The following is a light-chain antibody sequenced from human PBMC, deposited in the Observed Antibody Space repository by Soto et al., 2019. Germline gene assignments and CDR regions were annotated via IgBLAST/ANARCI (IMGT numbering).Light chain of an antibody. Sequence: EIVMTQSPATLSVSPGERATLSCRAIQSVSSNYLAWYQQKPGQAPRLLIHGASSRATAIPDRFSGSGSGTDFTLTISRLEPEDFAMYYCQQYGGTPPITFGQGTRLEIK. CDR2: GAS. CDR3: QQYGGTPPIT. V-gene: IGKV3-20*01. J-gene: IGKJ5*01. CDR1: QSVSSNY.